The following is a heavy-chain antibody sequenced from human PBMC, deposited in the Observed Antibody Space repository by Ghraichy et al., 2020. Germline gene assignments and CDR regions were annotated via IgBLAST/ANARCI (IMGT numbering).Heavy chain of an antibody. Sequence: GGSLRLSCAASGFTFSSYSMNWVRQAPGKGLEWVSSISSSSSYIYYADSVKGRFTISRDNAKNSLYLQMNSLRAEDTAVYYCARFEEVYSGYAPYYYYGMDVWGQGTTVTVSS. D-gene: IGHD5-12*01. CDR2: ISSSSSYI. CDR1: GFTFSSYS. J-gene: IGHJ6*02. V-gene: IGHV3-21*01. CDR3: ARFEEVYSGYAPYYYYGMDV.